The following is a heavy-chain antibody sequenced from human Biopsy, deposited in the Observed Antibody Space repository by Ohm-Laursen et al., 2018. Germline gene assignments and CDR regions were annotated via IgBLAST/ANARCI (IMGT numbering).Heavy chain of an antibody. CDR1: GYSVTELS. CDR3: AADINVWNVNY. D-gene: IGHD1-1*01. CDR2: FAPENGRI. Sequence: EASVKVSCKVSGYSVTELSMYWVRQAPGQGLEWMGGFAPENGRIVYSQKFQGRVTMTEDTSTNTAYMEVWRLRSDDTAVYYCAADINVWNVNYWGQGTQVIVSS. V-gene: IGHV1-24*01. J-gene: IGHJ4*02.